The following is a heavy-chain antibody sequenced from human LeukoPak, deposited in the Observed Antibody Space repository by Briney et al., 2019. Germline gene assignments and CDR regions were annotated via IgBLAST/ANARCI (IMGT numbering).Heavy chain of an antibody. Sequence: PGGSLRLSCAASGFTFSSYGMHWVRQAPGKGLEWVAFIRYDGSNKYYADSVKGRFTISRDNSKNTLYLQMNSLRAEDTAVYYCAREDRYSSGWYYFDYWGQGTLVTVSS. D-gene: IGHD6-19*01. V-gene: IGHV3-30*02. J-gene: IGHJ4*02. CDR3: AREDRYSSGWYYFDY. CDR2: IRYDGSNK. CDR1: GFTFSSYG.